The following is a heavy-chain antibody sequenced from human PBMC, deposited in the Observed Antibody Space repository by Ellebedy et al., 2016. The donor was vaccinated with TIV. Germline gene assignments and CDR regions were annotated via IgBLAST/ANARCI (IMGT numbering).Heavy chain of an antibody. CDR2: INHSGST. J-gene: IGHJ4*02. V-gene: IGHV4-34*01. Sequence: SETLSLXXAVSGGSISSGGYYWSWIRQPPGKGLEWIGEINHSGSTNYNPSLKSRVTISVDTSKNQFSLKLSSVTAADTAVYYCARGGGNSDYWGQGTLVTVSS. CDR3: ARGGGNSDY. D-gene: IGHD4-23*01. CDR1: GGSISSGGYY.